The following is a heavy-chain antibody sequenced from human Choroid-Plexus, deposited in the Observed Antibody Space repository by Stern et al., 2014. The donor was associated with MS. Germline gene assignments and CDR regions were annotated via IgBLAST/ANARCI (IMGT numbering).Heavy chain of an antibody. J-gene: IGHJ5*02. V-gene: IGHV3-30*18. CDR3: AKDRQYLTYFFDH. CDR1: GFTFGSCA. CDR2: VSYDGSNK. D-gene: IGHD2/OR15-2a*01. Sequence: QVQLVESGGGVVQPGRPLRLSCVASGFTFGSCAIHWVRQAPGKGLAWGAGVSYDGSNKYYADSVKGRFTISRDNSQNTLYMQMSSLRPEDTAVYYCAKDRQYLTYFFDHWGQGSLVTVSS.